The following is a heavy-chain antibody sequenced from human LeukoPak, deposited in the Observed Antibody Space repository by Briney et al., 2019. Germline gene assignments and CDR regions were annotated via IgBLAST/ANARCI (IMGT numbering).Heavy chain of an antibody. CDR1: GGSISSSSYY. D-gene: IGHD7-27*01. CDR2: IYYSGST. CDR3: ARAYPPGSFVAFDI. J-gene: IGHJ3*02. Sequence: SETLSLTCTVSGGSISSSSYYWGWIRQPPGKGLEWIGSIYYSGSTYYSPSLKSRVTISVDTSKNQFSLKLSSVTAADTAVYYCARAYPPGSFVAFDIWGQGTMVTVSS. V-gene: IGHV4-39*07.